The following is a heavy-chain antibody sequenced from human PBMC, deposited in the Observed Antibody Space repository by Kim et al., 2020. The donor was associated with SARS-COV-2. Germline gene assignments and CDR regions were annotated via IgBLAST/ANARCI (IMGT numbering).Heavy chain of an antibody. CDR3: ASSYSSGWYDY. D-gene: IGHD6-19*01. J-gene: IGHJ4*02. CDR2: T. Sequence: TKYSQKFQGRGTITRDTSASTAYMELSSLRSEDTAVYYCASSYSSGWYDYWGQGTLVTVS. V-gene: IGHV1-3*01.